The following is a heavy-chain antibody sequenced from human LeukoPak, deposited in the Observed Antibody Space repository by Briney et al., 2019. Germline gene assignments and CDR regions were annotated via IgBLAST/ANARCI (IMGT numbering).Heavy chain of an antibody. CDR1: GFTVSSNY. D-gene: IGHD2-2*01. CDR2: IYSGGST. J-gene: IGHJ6*02. Sequence: GGSLRLSCAASGFTVSSNYMSWVRQAPGKRLEWVSVIYSGGSTYYADSVKGRFTISRDNSKNTLYLQMNSLRAEDTAVYYCAKDRYCSSTSCFRGGGMDVWGQGTTVTVSS. V-gene: IGHV3-53*01. CDR3: AKDRYCSSTSCFRGGGMDV.